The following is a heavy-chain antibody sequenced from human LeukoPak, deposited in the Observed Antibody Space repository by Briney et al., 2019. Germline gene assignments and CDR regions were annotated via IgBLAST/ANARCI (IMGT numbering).Heavy chain of an antibody. V-gene: IGHV3-21*01. CDR2: ISGNFDYI. D-gene: IGHD3-10*01. CDR1: GFTFSSYN. CDR3: ARDFYGSGSYWGPFDY. J-gene: IGHJ4*02. Sequence: KPGGSLRLSCAASGFTFSSYNMNWVRQAPGKGLEWVSSISGNFDYIYYAESVKGRFTISRDNAKNSLYLQMNSLRAEDTAVYYCARDFYGSGSYWGPFDYWGQGTLVTVSS.